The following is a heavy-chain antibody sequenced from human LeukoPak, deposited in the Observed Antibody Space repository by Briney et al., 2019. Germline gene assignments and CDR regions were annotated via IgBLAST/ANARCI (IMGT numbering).Heavy chain of an antibody. D-gene: IGHD4-17*01. V-gene: IGHV3-23*01. J-gene: IGHJ6*02. CDR2: ISGSGGST. Sequence: PGGSLRLSCAASGFTFSSYAMSWVRQAPGKGLEWVSAISGSGGSTYYADSVKGRFTISRDNSKNTLYLQMNSLRAEDTAVYYCAKVKGLRFSYGMDVWGQGTTVTVSS. CDR1: GFTFSSYA. CDR3: AKVKGLRFSYGMDV.